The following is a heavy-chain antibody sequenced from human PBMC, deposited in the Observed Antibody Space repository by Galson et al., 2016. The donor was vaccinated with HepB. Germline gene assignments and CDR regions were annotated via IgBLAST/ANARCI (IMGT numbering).Heavy chain of an antibody. J-gene: IGHJ4*02. Sequence: SLRLSCAASGFTFSGYAMAWVRQAPGKGLEWVSGMSDSDDIYYAPSVKGRFTISRDNSKNTLYLQLSSLRAEDTAVYYCAKYKRGHSSAWYWYFDYWGQGTLVSVSS. CDR2: MSDSDDI. CDR1: GFTFSGYA. CDR3: AKYKRGHSSAWYWYFDY. D-gene: IGHD6-13*01. V-gene: IGHV3-23*01.